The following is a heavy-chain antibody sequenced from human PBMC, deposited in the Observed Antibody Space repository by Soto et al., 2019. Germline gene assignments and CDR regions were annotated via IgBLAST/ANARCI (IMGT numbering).Heavy chain of an antibody. CDR3: ARVLELPNYYYYGMDV. V-gene: IGHV1-18*04. D-gene: IGHD1-26*01. CDR2: ISAYNGNT. Sequence: GASVKVSCKASGYTFTSYGISCVRQAPGQGLEWMGWISAYNGNTNYAQKLQGRVTMTTDTSTSTAYMELRSLRSDDTAVYYCARVLELPNYYYYGMDVWGQGTTVTVSS. J-gene: IGHJ6*02. CDR1: GYTFTSYG.